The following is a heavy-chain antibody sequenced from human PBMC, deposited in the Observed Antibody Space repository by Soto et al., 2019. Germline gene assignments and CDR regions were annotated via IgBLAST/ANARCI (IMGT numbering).Heavy chain of an antibody. V-gene: IGHV3-53*02. J-gene: IGHJ4*02. CDR2: IYSGCST. CDR1: GFTVSSNY. Sequence: EVQLVETGGGLIQPGGSLRLSCAASGFTVSSNYMSWVRQAPGKGLEWVSVIYSGCSTYYADSVKGRFTISRDNSKNSLYLQMSCLRAEDTSVYYCARGGYGGFCDFDYWGQGSLVTVAS. D-gene: IGHD4-17*01. CDR3: ARGGYGGFCDFDY.